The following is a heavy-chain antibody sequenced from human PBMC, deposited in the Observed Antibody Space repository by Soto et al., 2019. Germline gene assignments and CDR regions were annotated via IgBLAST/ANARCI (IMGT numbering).Heavy chain of an antibody. CDR3: ASGIAAAALNWFDP. CDR1: GDSFTTDW. CDR2: IYPGDSRT. D-gene: IGHD6-13*01. J-gene: IGHJ5*02. Sequence: GESLKISCKGSGDSFTTDWIGWVRQMPGKGLEWMGVIYPGDSRTRYSPPFQGRVTISRDNAKNSLYLQMNSLRAEDTAVYYCASGIAAAALNWFDPWGQGTLVTVSS. V-gene: IGHV5-51*01.